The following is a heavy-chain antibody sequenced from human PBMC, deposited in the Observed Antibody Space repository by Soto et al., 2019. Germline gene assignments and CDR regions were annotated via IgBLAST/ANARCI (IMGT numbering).Heavy chain of an antibody. Sequence: QVQLVQSGAEVKKPGASVKVSCKASGYTFTSYGISCVRQAPGQGLEWMGWISAYNGNTNYAQKLQGRVTMTTDTFTSTAYMELRSLRSDDTAVYYCARDRGFGELYYYYGMDFWGQGTTVTVSS. V-gene: IGHV1-18*01. D-gene: IGHD3-10*01. J-gene: IGHJ6*02. CDR1: GYTFTSYG. CDR3: ARDRGFGELYYYYGMDF. CDR2: ISAYNGNT.